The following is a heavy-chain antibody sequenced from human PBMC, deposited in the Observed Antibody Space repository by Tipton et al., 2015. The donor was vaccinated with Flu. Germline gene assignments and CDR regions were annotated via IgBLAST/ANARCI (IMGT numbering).Heavy chain of an antibody. J-gene: IGHJ4*02. Sequence: TLSLTCTVSGYSMRSDYFWGWIRQPPGKGLEWIGNIHYSGSPHYNPSLKSRVTISIDTSKHQFSLRLRSVTAADTAVYFCARDGDRRDYFVHYYFDSWGQGALVTVSS. CDR3: ARDGDRRDYFVHYYFDS. CDR2: IHYSGSP. CDR1: GYSMRSDYF. D-gene: IGHD3-22*01. V-gene: IGHV4-38-2*02.